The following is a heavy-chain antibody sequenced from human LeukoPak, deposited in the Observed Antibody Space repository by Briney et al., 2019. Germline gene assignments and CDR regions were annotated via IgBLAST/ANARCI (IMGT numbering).Heavy chain of an antibody. D-gene: IGHD6-19*01. J-gene: IGHJ6*03. CDR1: GGSISSSSYY. Sequence: SETLSLTCTVSGGSISSSSYYWGWIRQPPGKGLEWIGSIYYSGSTYYNPSLKSRVTMSVDTSKNQFSLKLSSVTAADTAVYYCAREGLSSGWYWSAYYYYYMDVWGKGTTVTISS. CDR3: AREGLSSGWYWSAYYYYYMDV. V-gene: IGHV4-39*07. CDR2: IYYSGST.